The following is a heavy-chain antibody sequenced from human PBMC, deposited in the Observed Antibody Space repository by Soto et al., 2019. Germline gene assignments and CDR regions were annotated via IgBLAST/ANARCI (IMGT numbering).Heavy chain of an antibody. CDR1: GGSFSGYY. CDR3: ARSLASTRIGGGLPADY. V-gene: IGHV4-34*01. D-gene: IGHD2-15*01. CDR2: INHSGST. Sequence: SETLSLTCAVYGGSFSGYYWSWIRQPPGKGLEWIGEINHSGSTNYNPSLKSRVTISVDTSKNQFSLKLSSVTAADTAVYYCARSLASTRIGGGLPADYWGQGTLVTVSS. J-gene: IGHJ4*02.